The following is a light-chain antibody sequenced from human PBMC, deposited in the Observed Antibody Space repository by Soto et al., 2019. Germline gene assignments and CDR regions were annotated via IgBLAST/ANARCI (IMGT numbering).Light chain of an antibody. CDR1: QGINNH. CDR2: DAS. CDR3: QNYNSAPPAGT. V-gene: IGKV1-27*01. Sequence: DFQMTQSPSSLSASVGDRVTITCRASQGINNHLAWFQQKPGKVPKVLIYDASTLQSGVPSRFSGSGSGTDFSLTISCLQPEDVATYYCQNYNSAPPAGTFGGGTKLEIK. J-gene: IGKJ4*01.